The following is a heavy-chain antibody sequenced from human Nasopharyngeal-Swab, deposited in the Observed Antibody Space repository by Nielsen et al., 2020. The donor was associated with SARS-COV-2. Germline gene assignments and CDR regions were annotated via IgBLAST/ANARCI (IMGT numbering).Heavy chain of an antibody. Sequence: SETLSLTCTVSGGSISSYSWSWIRQSPGKGLEWIGYIYHSGSTNYNPSLKSRVTISVDMSKNQFSLKLSSVAAADTAVYYCAREVVGGLVDSWGQGTLVTVSS. V-gene: IGHV4-59*12. J-gene: IGHJ4*02. CDR2: IYHSGST. CDR3: AREVVGGLVDS. D-gene: IGHD1-26*01. CDR1: GGSISSYS.